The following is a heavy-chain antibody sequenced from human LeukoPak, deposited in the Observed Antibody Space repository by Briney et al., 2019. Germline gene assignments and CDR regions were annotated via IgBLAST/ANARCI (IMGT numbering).Heavy chain of an antibody. CDR2: INWNTNSI. J-gene: IGHJ3*02. D-gene: IGHD6-19*01. CDR1: AFTFNTYT. V-gene: IGHV3-9*01. Sequence: PGGSLRLSCAASAFTFNTYTMTWVRQAPGKGLEWVSGINWNTNSIKYADSVKGRFTISRDNAKNSLYLQMNSLRAEDTAFYYCAKGSSGWSTDAFDIWGQGTMVTVSS. CDR3: AKGSSGWSTDAFDI.